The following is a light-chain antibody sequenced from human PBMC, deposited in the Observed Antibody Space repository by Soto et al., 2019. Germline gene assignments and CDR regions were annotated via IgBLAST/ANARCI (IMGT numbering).Light chain of an antibody. CDR1: SSDIGGYVY. Sequence: QSALTQPASVSGSPGQSITISCTGTSSDIGGYVYVSWYQQHPGKAPKLIIYEVTNRPSGVSNRFSGSKSGYTASLTISGLQPEDEADYYCSSFTSIKTWVFGGGTKLT. CDR3: SSFTSIKTWV. V-gene: IGLV2-14*01. CDR2: EVT. J-gene: IGLJ3*02.